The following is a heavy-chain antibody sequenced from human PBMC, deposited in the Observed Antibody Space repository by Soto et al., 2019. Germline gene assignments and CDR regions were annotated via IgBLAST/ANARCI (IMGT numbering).Heavy chain of an antibody. CDR3: ARHSVVVPAAISWYYGMDV. Sequence: EVQLVQSGAEVKKPGESLKISCKGSGYSFTSYWIGWVRQMPGKGLEWMGIIYPGDSDTRYSPSFQGQVTISADKSISTAYLQWSSLKASDTAMYYCARHSVVVPAAISWYYGMDVWGQGTTVTVSS. D-gene: IGHD2-2*01. CDR1: GYSFTSYW. J-gene: IGHJ6*02. V-gene: IGHV5-51*01. CDR2: IYPGDSDT.